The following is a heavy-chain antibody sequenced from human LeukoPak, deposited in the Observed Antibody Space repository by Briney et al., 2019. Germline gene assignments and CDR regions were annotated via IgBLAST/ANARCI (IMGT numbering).Heavy chain of an antibody. Sequence: GGSLRLSCAASGFTFSSYSMNWVRQAPGKGLEWVSLIYTGGSTYYADSVKGRFTISKDNSKNTLYLQMNSLRAEDTAVYYCAKGGAVSSKSITLIRGTRKYYYYMDVWGRGTTVTISS. CDR3: AKGGAVSSKSITLIRGTRKYYYYMDV. CDR2: IYTGGST. V-gene: IGHV3-23*03. D-gene: IGHD3-10*01. J-gene: IGHJ6*03. CDR1: GFTFSSYS.